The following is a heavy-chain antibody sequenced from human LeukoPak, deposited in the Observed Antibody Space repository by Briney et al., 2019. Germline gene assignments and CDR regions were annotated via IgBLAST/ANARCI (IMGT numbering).Heavy chain of an antibody. V-gene: IGHV4-4*07. CDR1: GDSTSSYY. Sequence: SETLCLTCTASGDSTSSYYWSWIRQPAGKGLEWIGHIYSGGSTKYNPSLKGRVTMSVDTSKNQFSLKVSSVTAADTAVYYCARETYSSRYNWVDPWGQGTLVTVSS. J-gene: IGHJ5*02. D-gene: IGHD6-19*01. CDR2: IYSGGST. CDR3: ARETYSSRYNWVDP.